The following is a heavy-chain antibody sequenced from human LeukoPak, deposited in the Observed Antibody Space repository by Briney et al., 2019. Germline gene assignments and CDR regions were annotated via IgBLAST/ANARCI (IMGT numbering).Heavy chain of an antibody. V-gene: IGHV1-2*02. CDR3: ARAPHYSGSHYEDF. Sequence: ASVKVSCKASGYTFTGYYIHWVRQAPGQGLEWMGWINPRSGDTNYRQKFQGRVTMTRDTSISTAYMELSSLRSDDTAVYYCARAPHYSGSHYEDFWGQGTLVTVSS. CDR1: GYTFTGYY. D-gene: IGHD1-26*01. CDR2: INPRSGDT. J-gene: IGHJ4*02.